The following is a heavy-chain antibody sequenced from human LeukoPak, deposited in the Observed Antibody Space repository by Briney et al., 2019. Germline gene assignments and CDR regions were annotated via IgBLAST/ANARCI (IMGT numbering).Heavy chain of an antibody. V-gene: IGHV4-30-4*08. J-gene: IGHJ4*02. CDR2: IYYSRST. CDR1: GGSISSGDYY. Sequence: PSQTLSLTCTVSGGSISSGDYYWSWIRQPPGKGLEWIGYIYYSRSTYYNPSLKSRVTISVDTSKNQFSLKLSSVTAADTAVYYCASQKWELPYYFDYWGQGTLVTVSS. CDR3: ASQKWELPYYFDY. D-gene: IGHD1-26*01.